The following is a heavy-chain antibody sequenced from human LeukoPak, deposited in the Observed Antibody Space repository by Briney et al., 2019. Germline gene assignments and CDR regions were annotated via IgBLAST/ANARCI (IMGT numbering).Heavy chain of an antibody. CDR1: GFTFDDDG. CDR2: INWNGGST. D-gene: IGHD6-19*01. CDR3: ARGLDSSGWYYFDY. V-gene: IGHV3-20*04. J-gene: IGHJ4*02. Sequence: GGSLRLSCAASGFTFDDDGMSWVRQAPGKGLEWVSGINWNGGSTGYADSVKGRFTISRDNAKNSLYLQMNSLRAEDTALYYCARGLDSSGWYYFDYWGQGTLVTVSS.